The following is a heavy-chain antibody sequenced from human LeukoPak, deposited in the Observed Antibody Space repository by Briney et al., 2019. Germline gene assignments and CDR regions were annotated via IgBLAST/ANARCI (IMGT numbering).Heavy chain of an antibody. CDR1: GGTFSSYA. Sequence: ASVKVSCKASGGTFSSYAISWVRQAPGQGLEWMGRIIPILGIANYAQKFQGRVTITADKSTSTAYMELSSLRSEDTAVYYCAITGYYDFWSGSNDYWGQGTLVTVSS. D-gene: IGHD3-3*01. J-gene: IGHJ4*02. V-gene: IGHV1-69*04. CDR2: IIPILGIA. CDR3: AITGYYDFWSGSNDY.